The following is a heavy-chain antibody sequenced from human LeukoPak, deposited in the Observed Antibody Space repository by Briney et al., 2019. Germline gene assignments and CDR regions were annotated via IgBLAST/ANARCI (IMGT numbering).Heavy chain of an antibody. Sequence: SETLSLTCTVSGGSISSYYWSWIRQPPGKGLELIGYIHYSGSTNYNPSLKSRVTISVDTSKNRFSLKLSSVTAADTAVYYCARGAGYSTYYFDYWGQGTLVTVSS. J-gene: IGHJ4*02. D-gene: IGHD6-13*01. CDR3: ARGAGYSTYYFDY. CDR1: GGSISSYY. V-gene: IGHV4-59*01. CDR2: IHYSGST.